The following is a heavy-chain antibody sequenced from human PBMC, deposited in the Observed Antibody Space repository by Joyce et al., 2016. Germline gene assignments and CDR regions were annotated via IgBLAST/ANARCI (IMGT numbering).Heavy chain of an antibody. CDR1: GGSVTSGNYY. Sequence: QLQLQESGPGLVKPSAALSLTCTVSGGSVTSGNYYWGWIRQPPGKGLEWIGSIYYSGATYYNPSLKSRVTISVDRSKNQFSLKLNSVTAADTAVYYCARQGQWRRGFWGQGTLVTVSS. J-gene: IGHJ1*01. CDR2: IYYSGAT. D-gene: IGHD6-19*01. CDR3: ARQGQWRRGF. V-gene: IGHV4-39*01.